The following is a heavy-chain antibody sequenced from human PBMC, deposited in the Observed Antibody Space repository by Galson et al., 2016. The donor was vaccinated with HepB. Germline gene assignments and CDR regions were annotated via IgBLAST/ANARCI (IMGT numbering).Heavy chain of an antibody. J-gene: IGHJ3*02. Sequence: SLRLSCAASGFTFNIYTMNWVRQAPGKGLEWVSDIRDSTTMYHADSVKGRFTVSRDDAKNSLYLQMNSLRDDDTALYYCVRDYNYAFDIWGQGTMVTVSS. V-gene: IGHV3-48*02. CDR3: VRDYNYAFDI. CDR2: IRDSTTM. D-gene: IGHD5-24*01. CDR1: GFTFNIYT.